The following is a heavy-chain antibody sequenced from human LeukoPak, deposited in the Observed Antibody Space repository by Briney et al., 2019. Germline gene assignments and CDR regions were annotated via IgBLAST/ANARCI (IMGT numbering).Heavy chain of an antibody. CDR2: IYFGGTT. J-gene: IGHJ5*02. Sequence: SETLSLTCSVSGGSIKNYYWSWIRQPPGKGLEWLGNIYFGGTTDYNSSLKSRLTISVDTFKKQLSLNLQSVTAADTATYYCARHRSDTGGKKGVNWFDPWGQGTLVTVSS. V-gene: IGHV4-59*01. CDR1: GGSIKNYY. D-gene: IGHD4-23*01. CDR3: ARHRSDTGGKKGVNWFDP.